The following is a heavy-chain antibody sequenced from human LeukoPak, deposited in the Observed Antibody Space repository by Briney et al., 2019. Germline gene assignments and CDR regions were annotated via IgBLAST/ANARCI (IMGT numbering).Heavy chain of an antibody. CDR3: ASGILTFDY. Sequence: SETLSLTCTVSGVSISSSYSYWGWIRQPPGMGLEWIGSIYYTGNTYYNASLKSQVSISIDTSKNQFSLKLSSVTAADTAVYYCASGILTFDYWGQGTLVTVSS. V-gene: IGHV4-39*01. D-gene: IGHD3-9*01. J-gene: IGHJ4*02. CDR1: GVSISSSYSY. CDR2: IYYTGNT.